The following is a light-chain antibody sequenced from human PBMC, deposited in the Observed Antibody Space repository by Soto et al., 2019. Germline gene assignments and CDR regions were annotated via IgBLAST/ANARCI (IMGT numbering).Light chain of an antibody. CDR1: QSVSSTN. CDR2: GTS. J-gene: IGKJ3*01. Sequence: EIVLTQSPGTLSLSPGERATLSCRASQSVSSTNLAWYQQKPGQAPRLLIYGTSTRATGIPDRFSGSGSGTYFTLTISRLEPEDFAVYYCQQYEPSPRGFTFGPGTKVDIK. V-gene: IGKV3-20*01. CDR3: QQYEPSPRGFT.